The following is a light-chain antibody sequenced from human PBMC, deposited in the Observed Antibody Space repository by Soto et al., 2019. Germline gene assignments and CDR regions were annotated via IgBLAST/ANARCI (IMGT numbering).Light chain of an antibody. CDR3: ATWEDTLYGPV. CDR2: RDN. Sequence: QSVLTQPPSTSGTPGQRVTISCSGSSSNIGSNPVQWYLQAPGTAPKLLIYRDNQRPSGVPDRFSGSKSGTSASLAISGLQSEDEGDYHCATWEDTLYGPVFGGGTKLTVL. V-gene: IGLV1-44*01. J-gene: IGLJ3*02. CDR1: SSNIGSNP.